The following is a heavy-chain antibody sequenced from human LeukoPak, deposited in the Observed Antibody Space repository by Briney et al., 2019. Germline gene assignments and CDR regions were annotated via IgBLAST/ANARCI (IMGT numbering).Heavy chain of an antibody. CDR2: IYYSGST. Sequence: PSETLSLTCTVSGGSISSYYWGWIRQPPGKGLEWIGSIYYSGSTYYNPSLKSRVTISVDTSKNQFSLKLSSVTAANTAVYYCARQGLRFLEWLSYFDYWGQGTLVTVSS. V-gene: IGHV4-39*01. CDR3: ARQGLRFLEWLSYFDY. D-gene: IGHD3-3*01. CDR1: GGSISSYY. J-gene: IGHJ4*02.